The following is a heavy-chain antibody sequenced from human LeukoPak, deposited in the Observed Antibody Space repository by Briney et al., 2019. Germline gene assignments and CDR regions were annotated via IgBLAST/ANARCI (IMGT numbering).Heavy chain of an antibody. V-gene: IGHV1-2*02. CDR2: INPKNGDT. CDR3: ARQGLVRGVIEQHWLDP. D-gene: IGHD3-10*01. J-gene: IGHJ5*02. CDR1: GYTFSAHH. Sequence: ASVKVSCKASGYTFSAHHVHWVRQAPGQGLEWMGWINPKNGDTNFVQKFQGRVFMSRDTSISTAYMELSRLTSDDTALYYCARQGLVRGVIEQHWLDPWGQGTLVTVSS.